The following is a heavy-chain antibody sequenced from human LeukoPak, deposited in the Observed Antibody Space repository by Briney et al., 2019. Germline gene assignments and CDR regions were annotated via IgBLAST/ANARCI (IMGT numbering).Heavy chain of an antibody. V-gene: IGHV3-11*01. CDR1: GFTFNNYY. D-gene: IGHD3-22*01. Sequence: GGSLRLSCAASGFTFNNYYMSWIRQAPGKGLEWVSYISSSGSTTYYADSVKGRFTISRDNAKNSLYLQMNSLRAEDTAVYYCARDPYYYDSSAYPRDYYWGQGTLVTVSS. CDR3: ARDPYYYDSSAYPRDYY. J-gene: IGHJ4*02. CDR2: ISSSGSTT.